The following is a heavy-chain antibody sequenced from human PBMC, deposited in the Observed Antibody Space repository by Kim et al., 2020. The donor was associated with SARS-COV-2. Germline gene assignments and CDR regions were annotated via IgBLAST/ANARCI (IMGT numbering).Heavy chain of an antibody. D-gene: IGHD5-18*01. CDR3: TTDVVMDTAMVVDY. V-gene: IGHV3-15*01. CDR1: GFTFSNAW. Sequence: GGSLRLSCAASGFTFSNAWMSWVRQAPGKGLEWVGRIKSKTDGGTTDYAAPVKGRFTISRDDSKNTLYLQMNSLKTEDTAVYYCTTDVVMDTAMVVDYWGQGTLVTVSS. J-gene: IGHJ4*02. CDR2: IKSKTDGGTT.